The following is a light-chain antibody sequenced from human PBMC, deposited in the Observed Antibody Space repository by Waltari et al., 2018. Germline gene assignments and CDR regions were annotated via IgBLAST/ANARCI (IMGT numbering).Light chain of an antibody. CDR2: AAS. Sequence: EIVLTQSPDTLSLSPGERVTLSCRSTHSISSNYLAWYQQKPGQPPRLLIYAASRRATSIPDKFSGSGSGTDFTLTISRLEPEDFAVYYCHQYGISLWACGQGTKVEIK. CDR1: HSISSNY. CDR3: HQYGISLWA. J-gene: IGKJ1*01. V-gene: IGKV3-20*01.